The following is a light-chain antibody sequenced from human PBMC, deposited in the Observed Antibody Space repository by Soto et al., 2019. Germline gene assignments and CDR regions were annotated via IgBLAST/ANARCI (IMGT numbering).Light chain of an antibody. CDR3: MQALKTLPIA. CDR1: QSLLHSNVDNY. CDR2: LDS. V-gene: IGKV2-28*01. Sequence: DIVMTQSPLSLPVTPGEPASISCRSSQSLLHSNVDNYLDWYLQNPGQSPQLLTYLDSNRASGVPDRFSGSGSGTDFTLTISRVEAEDVGVYYCMQALKTLPIAFGQGTRVEIK. J-gene: IGKJ5*01.